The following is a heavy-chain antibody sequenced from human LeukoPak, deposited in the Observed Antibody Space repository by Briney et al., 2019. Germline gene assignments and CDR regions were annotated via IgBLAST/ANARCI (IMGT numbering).Heavy chain of an antibody. D-gene: IGHD6-6*01. CDR3: ARKLKYSSSSSYFDY. CDR2: IRYDGSNK. J-gene: IGHJ4*02. CDR1: GFTFSSYG. Sequence: GGSLRLSCAASGFTFSSYGMHWVRQAPGKGLEWVAFIRYDGSNKYYADSVKGRFTISRDNSKNTLYLQMNSLSTEDTAVYYCARKLKYSSSSSYFDYWGQGTLVTVSS. V-gene: IGHV3-30*02.